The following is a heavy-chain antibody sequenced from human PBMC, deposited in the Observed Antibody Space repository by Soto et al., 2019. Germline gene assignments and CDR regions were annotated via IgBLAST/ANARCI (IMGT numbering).Heavy chain of an antibody. Sequence: QLVESGGGVVQPGRSLRLSCTASGFTLSNNVMHWVRQAPGERLEWVAGISVDGGRTHYADSVKGRFTISRDNSKNTLDLQMDSLTVDETSVDYCATEGRSSGRAGTFQQWGQGTLVTVSS. CDR3: ATEGRSSGRAGTFQQ. J-gene: IGHJ1*01. D-gene: IGHD2-15*01. V-gene: IGHV3-30-3*01. CDR2: ISVDGGRT. CDR1: GFTLSNNV.